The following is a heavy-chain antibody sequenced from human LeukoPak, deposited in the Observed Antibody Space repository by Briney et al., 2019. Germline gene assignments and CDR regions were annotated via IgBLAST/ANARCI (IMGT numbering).Heavy chain of an antibody. D-gene: IGHD2-15*01. J-gene: IGHJ6*03. V-gene: IGHV4-39*07. CDR3: ARGYCSGGSCYPYYYYNYMDV. CDR2: IHYSRST. CDR1: GGSISSSSYY. Sequence: SETLSLTCTVSGGSISSSSYYWGWIRQPPGKGLEWIGSIHYSRSTNYNPSLKSRVTISVDTSKNQFSLKLSSVTAADTAVYYCARGYCSGGSCYPYYYYNYMDVWGKGTTVTVSS.